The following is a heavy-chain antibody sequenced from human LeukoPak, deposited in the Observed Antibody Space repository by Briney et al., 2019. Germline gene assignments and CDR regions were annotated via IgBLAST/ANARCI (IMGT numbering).Heavy chain of an antibody. CDR1: GGSFSGYY. V-gene: IGHV4-34*01. D-gene: IGHD5-18*01. J-gene: IGHJ3*02. CDR3: ARGGGWIQLWLVGAFDI. Sequence: SETLSLTCAVYGGSFSGYYWSWIRQPPGKGLEWIGEINHSGSTNYNPSLKSRVTISVDTSKNQFSLKLSSVTAADTAVYYCARGGGWIQLWLVGAFDIWGQGTMATVSS. CDR2: INHSGST.